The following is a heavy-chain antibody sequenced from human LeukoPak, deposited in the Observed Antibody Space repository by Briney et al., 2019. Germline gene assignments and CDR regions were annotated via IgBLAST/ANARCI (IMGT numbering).Heavy chain of an antibody. Sequence: GGSLRLSCAASGITVSSNYMTWVRQAPGKGLEWVSVIYSGGTTYHADSVKGRFTTSRDISKNTLYLQMNSLRAEDTAVYYCAREAGIPPNTQQWPTSVDYWGQGTLVTVSS. CDR2: IYSGGTT. D-gene: IGHD5-18*01. J-gene: IGHJ4*02. V-gene: IGHV3-66*01. CDR1: GITVSSNY. CDR3: AREAGIPPNTQQWPTSVDY.